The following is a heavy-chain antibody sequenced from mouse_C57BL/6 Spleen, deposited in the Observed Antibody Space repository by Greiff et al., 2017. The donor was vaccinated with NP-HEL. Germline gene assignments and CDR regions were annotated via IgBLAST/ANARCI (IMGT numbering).Heavy chain of an antibody. V-gene: IGHV1-42*01. CDR1: GYSFTGYY. Sequence: VQLQQSGPELVKPGASVKISCKASGYSFTGYYMNWVKQSPEKSLEWIGEINPSTGGTTYNQKFKAKATLTVDKSSSTAYMQLKSLTSEDSAVYYCARSFVYYYAMDYGGQGTSVTVSS. CDR2: INPSTGGT. CDR3: ARSFVYYYAMDY. J-gene: IGHJ4*01.